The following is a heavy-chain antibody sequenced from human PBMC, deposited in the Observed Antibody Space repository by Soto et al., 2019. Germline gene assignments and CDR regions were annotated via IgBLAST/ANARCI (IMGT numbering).Heavy chain of an antibody. CDR2: ISGGGSGA. V-gene: IGHV3-23*01. CDR3: AIDLWWYTH. CDR1: GFTFSDHA. D-gene: IGHD2-15*01. Sequence: EVQLLESGGGLVQPGGSLRLSCTASGFTFSDHAMTWVRQAPGKGLEWLSGISGGGSGAYYADSVKGRFTVSRANSNNTLFLQXXXXXXXXXXXXXXAIDLWWYTHWGQGTLVTVSS. J-gene: IGHJ4*02.